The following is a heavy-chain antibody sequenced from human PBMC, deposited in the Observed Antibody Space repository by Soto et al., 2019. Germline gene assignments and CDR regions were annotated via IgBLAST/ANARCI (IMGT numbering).Heavy chain of an antibody. CDR1: GGTFSSYA. Sequence: QVQLVQSGAEVKKPGSSVKVSCKTSGGTFSSYAISWVRQAPGQGLEWMGGIIPMFGTANYAQKFQGRVTITADESTSTAYMELCSLRSEDTAVYYCARSRANYYDSRGYYYSTFDYWGQGTLVIVSS. CDR2: IIPMFGTA. V-gene: IGHV1-69*12. CDR3: ARSRANYYDSRGYYYSTFDY. D-gene: IGHD3-22*01. J-gene: IGHJ4*02.